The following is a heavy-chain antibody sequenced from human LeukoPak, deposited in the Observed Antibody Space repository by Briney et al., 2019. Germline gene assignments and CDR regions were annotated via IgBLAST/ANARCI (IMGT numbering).Heavy chain of an antibody. D-gene: IGHD5-12*01. Sequence: GGSLRLSCAASGFTFDDYAMHWVRQAPGKGLEWVSGISWNSGSIGYADSVKGRFTISRDNSKNTLYLQMNSLRAEDTAVYYCARELDSGYDYWGQGTLVTVSS. CDR3: ARELDSGYDY. V-gene: IGHV3-9*01. J-gene: IGHJ4*02. CDR2: ISWNSGSI. CDR1: GFTFDDYA.